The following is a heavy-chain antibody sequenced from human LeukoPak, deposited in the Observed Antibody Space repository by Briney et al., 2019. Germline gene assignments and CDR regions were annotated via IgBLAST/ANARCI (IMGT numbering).Heavy chain of an antibody. CDR3: ARLGNLWPEYYFDY. D-gene: IGHD1-26*01. J-gene: IGHJ4*02. CDR1: GGSISSSSYY. Sequence: SETLSLTCTVSGGSISSSSYYWSWIRQPAGKGLEWIGRIYTSGSTNYNPSLKSRVTISVDTSKNQFSLKLSSVTAADTAVYYCARLGNLWPEYYFDYWGQGTLVTVSS. V-gene: IGHV4-61*02. CDR2: IYTSGST.